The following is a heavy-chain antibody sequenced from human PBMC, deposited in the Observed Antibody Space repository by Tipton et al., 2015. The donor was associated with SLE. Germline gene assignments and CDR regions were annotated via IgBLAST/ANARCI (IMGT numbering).Heavy chain of an antibody. CDR1: GYTFTSYY. J-gene: IGHJ6*02. Sequence: QVQLVQSGAEVKKPGASVKVSCKASGYTFTSYYMHWVRQAPGQGLEWMGWISAYNGNTNYAQKLQGRVTMTTDTSTSTAYIELRSLRSDDTAVYYCAKGGYSGSYSYYYGMDVWGQGTTVTVSS. CDR3: AKGGYSGSYSYYYGMDV. D-gene: IGHD1-26*01. CDR2: ISAYNGNT. V-gene: IGHV1-18*04.